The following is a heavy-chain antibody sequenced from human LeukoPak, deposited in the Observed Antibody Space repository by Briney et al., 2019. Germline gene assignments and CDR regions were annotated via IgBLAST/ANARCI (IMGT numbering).Heavy chain of an antibody. CDR1: GYTFTSYY. CDR3: ATWGSSSSPLPTMDV. CDR2: INPSGGST. D-gene: IGHD6-13*01. J-gene: IGHJ6*02. V-gene: IGHV1-46*01. Sequence: ASVKVSCKASGYTFTSYYMHWVRQAPGQGLEWMGIINPSGGSTSYAQNFQGRVTMARDTSTSTVYMELSSLRSEDTAVYYCATWGSSSSPLPTMDVWGQGTTVTVSS.